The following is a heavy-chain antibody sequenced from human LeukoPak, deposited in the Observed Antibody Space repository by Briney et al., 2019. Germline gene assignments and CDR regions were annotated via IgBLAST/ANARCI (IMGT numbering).Heavy chain of an antibody. J-gene: IGHJ3*02. D-gene: IGHD3-10*01. CDR1: GFTFSTYT. Sequence: TGGSLRLSCAASGFTFSTYTMSWVRHAPGKGLVWVSRINSDGSSTSYAVSVKGRFTISRDNAKNTLYLQMNSLRAEDTAVYYCALRGSHAFDIWGQGTMVTVSS. CDR3: ALRGSHAFDI. CDR2: INSDGSST. V-gene: IGHV3-74*01.